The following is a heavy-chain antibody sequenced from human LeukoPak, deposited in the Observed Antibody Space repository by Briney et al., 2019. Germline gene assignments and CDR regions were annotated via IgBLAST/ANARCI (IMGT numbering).Heavy chain of an antibody. V-gene: IGHV3-23*01. J-gene: IGHJ4*02. CDR3: AKDSPKYYNFWSGYWGAVDY. CDR1: GFAFSSYA. Sequence: GGSLRLSCAASGFAFSSYAMSWVRQAPGKGLEWVSAISGSGGSTYYADSVKGRFTISRDNSKNTLYLQMNSLRAEDTAVYYCAKDSPKYYNFWSGYWGAVDYWGQGTLVTVSS. CDR2: ISGSGGST. D-gene: IGHD3-3*01.